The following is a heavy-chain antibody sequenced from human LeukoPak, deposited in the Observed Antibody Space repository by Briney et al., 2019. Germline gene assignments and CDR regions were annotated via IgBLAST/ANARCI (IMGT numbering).Heavy chain of an antibody. V-gene: IGHV4-59*01. CDR2: IYYSGST. Sequence: TLSLTCTVSGGSISSYYWSWIRHPPGEGLEWIGYIYYSGSTNYNTSLKSRVTISVDTPQNQFSLKLSSVTAADTPVYICAGVITGTTIDHWGQGTLVTVSS. CDR3: AGVITGTTIDH. D-gene: IGHD1-7*01. J-gene: IGHJ4*02. CDR1: GGSISSYY.